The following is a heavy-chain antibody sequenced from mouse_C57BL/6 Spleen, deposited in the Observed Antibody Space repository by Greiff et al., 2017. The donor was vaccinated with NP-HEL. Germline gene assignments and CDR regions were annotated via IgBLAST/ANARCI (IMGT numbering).Heavy chain of an antibody. CDR1: GFTFSDYG. CDR3: ARRDYDYDAWYFDV. D-gene: IGHD2-4*01. Sequence: EVKLMESGGGLVKPGGSLKLSCAASGFTFSDYGMHWVRQAPEKGLEWVAYISSGSSTIYYADTVKGRFTIARDNAKNTLFLQLTSLRSEDTAMYYCARRDYDYDAWYFDVWGTGTTVTVSS. V-gene: IGHV5-17*01. CDR2: ISSGSSTI. J-gene: IGHJ1*03.